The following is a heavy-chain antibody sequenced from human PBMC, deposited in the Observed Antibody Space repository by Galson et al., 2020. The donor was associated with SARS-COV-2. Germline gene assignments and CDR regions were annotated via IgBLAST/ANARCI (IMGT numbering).Heavy chain of an antibody. Sequence: GGSLRLSCTASGFTFGDYAMSWVRQAPGKGLEWVGFIRSKAYGGTTEYAASVKGRFTISRDDSKSIAYLQMNSLKTEDTAVYYCTRGFDYYGMDVWGQGTTVTVSS. CDR1: GFTFGDYA. V-gene: IGHV3-49*04. CDR3: TRGFDYYGMDV. D-gene: IGHD3-3*01. J-gene: IGHJ6*02. CDR2: IRSKAYGGTT.